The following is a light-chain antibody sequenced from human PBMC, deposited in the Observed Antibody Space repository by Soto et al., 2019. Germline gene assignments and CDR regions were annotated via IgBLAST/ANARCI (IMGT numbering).Light chain of an antibody. CDR2: GAS. CDR3: QKYDRAPFT. J-gene: IGKJ3*01. V-gene: IGKV1-27*01. Sequence: DIQMTQSPSSLSAYLGDRVTIICRASQGISNYLAWYQQKPGRLPKLLLFGASTLQSGVPARFSGSGSGTLFTLTINGLLPEDVATYYCQKYDRAPFTFGPGTKVDFK. CDR1: QGISNY.